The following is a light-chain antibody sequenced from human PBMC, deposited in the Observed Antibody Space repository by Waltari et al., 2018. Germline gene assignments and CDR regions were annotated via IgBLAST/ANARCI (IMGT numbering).Light chain of an antibody. V-gene: IGLV1-51*01. J-gene: IGLJ2*01. CDR3: AAWDDRLNGPV. Sequence: QSVLTQPPSVSAAPGQKVTISCSGSSSNIGNNRVAWYQQVPGTAPKLLIYDNNKRPSGLPDRFSGSKSGTSASLAISGLQAEDEADYYCAAWDDRLNGPVFGGGTKLTVL. CDR1: SSNIGNNR. CDR2: DNN.